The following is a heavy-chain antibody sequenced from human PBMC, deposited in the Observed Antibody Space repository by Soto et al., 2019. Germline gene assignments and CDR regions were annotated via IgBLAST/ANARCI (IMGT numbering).Heavy chain of an antibody. CDR2: ISGSGGST. CDR3: ANPSVAHSGYDYDY. J-gene: IGHJ4*02. CDR1: GFTFSSYA. Sequence: PGGSLRLSCAASGFTFSSYAMSWVRQAPGKGLEWVSAISGSGGSTYYADSVKGRFTISRDNSKNTLYLQMNSLRAEDTAVYYCANPSVAHSGYDYDYWGQGTLVTVSS. D-gene: IGHD5-12*01. V-gene: IGHV3-23*01.